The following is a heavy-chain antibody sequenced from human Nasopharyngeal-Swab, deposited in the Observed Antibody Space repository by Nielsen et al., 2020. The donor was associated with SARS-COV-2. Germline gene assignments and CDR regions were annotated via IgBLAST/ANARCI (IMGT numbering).Heavy chain of an antibody. CDR3: ARLRGWKPRGAFDI. V-gene: IGHV4-59*08. Sequence: GSLRLSCTVSGGSISSYYWSWIRQPPGKGLEWIGYIYYSGSTNYNPSLKSRVTISVDTSKNQFSLKLSSVTAADTAVYYCARLRGWKPRGAFDIWGQGTMVTVSS. D-gene: IGHD1-1*01. CDR1: GGSISSYY. CDR2: IYYSGST. J-gene: IGHJ3*02.